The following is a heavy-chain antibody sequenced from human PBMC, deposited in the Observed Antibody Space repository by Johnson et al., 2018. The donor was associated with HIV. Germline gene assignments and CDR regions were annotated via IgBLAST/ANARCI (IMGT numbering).Heavy chain of an antibody. D-gene: IGHD1-1*01. Sequence: QVQLVESGGGVVQPGRSLRLSCAASGFTFSSYGMHWVRQTPGKGLEWVAFIRYDGSNKYYADSVKGRFTISRDNSKNTLYLQMNSLRAEDTAMFYCARGGYNWNDERADAFDIWGQGTMVTVSS. J-gene: IGHJ3*02. V-gene: IGHV3-30*02. CDR1: GFTFSSYG. CDR3: ARGGYNWNDERADAFDI. CDR2: IRYDGSNK.